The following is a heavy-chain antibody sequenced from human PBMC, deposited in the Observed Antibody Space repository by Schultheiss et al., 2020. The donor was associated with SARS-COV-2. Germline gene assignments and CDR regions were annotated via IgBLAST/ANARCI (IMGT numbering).Heavy chain of an antibody. J-gene: IGHJ6*02. CDR2: INPNSGGT. CDR3: ARGDYYGSGKGYGMDV. Sequence: ASVKVSCKASGYTFTGYYMHWVRQAPGQGLEWMGWINPNSGGTNYAQKFQGWVTMTRDTSISTAYMELSRLRSDDTAVYYCARGDYYGSGKGYGMDVWGQGTTVTVSS. V-gene: IGHV1-2*04. D-gene: IGHD3-10*01. CDR1: GYTFTGYY.